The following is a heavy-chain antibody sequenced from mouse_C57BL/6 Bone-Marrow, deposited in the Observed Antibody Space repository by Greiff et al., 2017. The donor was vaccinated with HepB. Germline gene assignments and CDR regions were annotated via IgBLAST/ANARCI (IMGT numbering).Heavy chain of an antibody. Sequence: VQLQQSGPGLVQPSQSLSITCTVSGFSLTSYGVHWVRQSPGKGLEWLGVIWRGGSTDYNAAFMSRLSITKDNSKSQVFFKMNSLQADDTAIYYCAKKGFITTVGYAMDYCGQGTSVTVSS. D-gene: IGHD1-1*01. CDR3: AKKGFITTVGYAMDY. J-gene: IGHJ4*01. V-gene: IGHV2-5*01. CDR2: IWRGGST. CDR1: GFSLTSYG.